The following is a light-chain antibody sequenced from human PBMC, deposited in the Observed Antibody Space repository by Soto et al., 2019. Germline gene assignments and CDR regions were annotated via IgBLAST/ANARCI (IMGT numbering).Light chain of an antibody. J-gene: IGLJ2*01. Sequence: QSALTQPASVSGSPGQSITISCTGTSSDVGGYNYVSWYQQHPGKAPKLMIYDVSNRPSGVSNRFSGSKSGNTASLTISGLQAEEEADYSCSSNTSRSVVFGGGTKLTVL. CDR1: SSDVGGYNY. CDR3: SSNTSRSVV. V-gene: IGLV2-14*01. CDR2: DVS.